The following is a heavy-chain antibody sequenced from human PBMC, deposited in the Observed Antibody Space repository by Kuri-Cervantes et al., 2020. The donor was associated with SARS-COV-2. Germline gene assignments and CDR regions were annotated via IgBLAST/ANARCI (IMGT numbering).Heavy chain of an antibody. Sequence: LSLTCAASGFSFSSYAMSWVRQAPGKGLEWVSAISGSSDNTYYADSVKGRFTISRDNSQNTVYLQMNSLRGEDTALYYCAQDVSQLGRACRYWGQGTLVTVSS. CDR1: GFSFSSYA. CDR2: ISGSSDNT. CDR3: AQDVSQLGRACRY. J-gene: IGHJ4*02. V-gene: IGHV3-23*01. D-gene: IGHD6-6*01.